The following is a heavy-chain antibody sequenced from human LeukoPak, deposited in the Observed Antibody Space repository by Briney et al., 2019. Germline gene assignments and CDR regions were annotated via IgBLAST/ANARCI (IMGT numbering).Heavy chain of an antibody. CDR3: ARDSTLSNY. CDR1: GLTFSSYW. V-gene: IGHV3-7*04. Sequence: PGGSLRLSCAASGLTFSSYWMTWVRQAPGKGLEWVATIKYDGSETYYVDSVRGRFSISRENAKTSLYLQMNSLRAEDTAVYYCARDSTLSNYWGQGTLVTVSS. D-gene: IGHD3-16*01. CDR2: IKYDGSET. J-gene: IGHJ4*02.